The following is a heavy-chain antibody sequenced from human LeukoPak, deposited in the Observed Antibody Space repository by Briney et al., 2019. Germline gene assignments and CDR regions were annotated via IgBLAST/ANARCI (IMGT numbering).Heavy chain of an antibody. V-gene: IGHV4-59*12. CDR1: GGSISSYY. Sequence: SETLSLTCTVSGGSISSYYWSWIRQPPGRGLEWIGDISHSGTINYNPSLKSRVTISVDTSKNQFSLKLSSVTAADTAVYYCARARTRGYYYYGMDVWGQGTTVTVSS. J-gene: IGHJ6*02. CDR3: ARARTRGYYYYGMDV. CDR2: ISHSGTI. D-gene: IGHD2-2*01.